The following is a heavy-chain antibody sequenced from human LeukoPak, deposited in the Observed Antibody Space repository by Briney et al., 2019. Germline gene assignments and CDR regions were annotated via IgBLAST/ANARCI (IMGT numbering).Heavy chain of an antibody. Sequence: PGGSLRLSCAASGFTFSSYAMSWVRQAPGKGLEWVSAISGSGGSTYYADSVKGRFTISRDNSKNTLYLQMGSLRAGDMAVYYCARDPSTVGYYYYYGMDVWGQGTTVTVSS. V-gene: IGHV3-23*01. D-gene: IGHD1-26*01. CDR1: GFTFSSYA. J-gene: IGHJ6*02. CDR3: ARDPSTVGYYYYYGMDV. CDR2: ISGSGGST.